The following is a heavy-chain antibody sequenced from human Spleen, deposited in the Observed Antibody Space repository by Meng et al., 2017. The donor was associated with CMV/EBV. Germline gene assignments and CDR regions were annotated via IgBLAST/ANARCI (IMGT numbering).Heavy chain of an antibody. V-gene: IGHV1-69*02. CDR1: GGPFSSYT. Sequence: KVSCQASGGPFSSYTISWVRQAPGRGIEWMGRIIPILDIANYAQKFQGRVTITADKSTSTAYMELSSLRSEDTAVYYCASLGGIDFDYWGQGTLVTVSS. CDR3: ASLGGIDFDY. CDR2: IIPILDIA. D-gene: IGHD4-23*01. J-gene: IGHJ4*02.